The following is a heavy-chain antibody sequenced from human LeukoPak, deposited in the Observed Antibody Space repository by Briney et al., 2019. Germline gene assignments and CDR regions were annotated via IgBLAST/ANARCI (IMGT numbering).Heavy chain of an antibody. CDR2: IWYDGSNK. CDR3: AREKSPYYYGSGSYYTYNWFDP. D-gene: IGHD3-10*01. V-gene: IGHV3-33*08. Sequence: PGGSLRLSCAASGFTFSSYGMHWVRQAPGKGLEWVAVIWYDGSNKYYADSVKGRFTISRDNSKNTLYLQMNSLRAEDTAVYYCAREKSPYYYGSGSYYTYNWFDPWGQGTLVTVSS. J-gene: IGHJ5*02. CDR1: GFTFSSYG.